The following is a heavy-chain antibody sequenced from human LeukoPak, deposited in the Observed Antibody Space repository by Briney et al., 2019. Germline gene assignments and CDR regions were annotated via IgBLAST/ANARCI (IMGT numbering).Heavy chain of an antibody. Sequence: SETLSLACTVSGGSISSSSYYWGWIRQPPGKGLEWIGYIYYSGSTNYNPSLKSRVTISVDTSKNQFSLKLSSVTAADTAVYYCARHDQGVTDYWGQGTLVTVSS. V-gene: IGHV4-61*05. J-gene: IGHJ4*02. D-gene: IGHD3-10*01. CDR1: GGSISSSSYY. CDR2: IYYSGST. CDR3: ARHDQGVTDY.